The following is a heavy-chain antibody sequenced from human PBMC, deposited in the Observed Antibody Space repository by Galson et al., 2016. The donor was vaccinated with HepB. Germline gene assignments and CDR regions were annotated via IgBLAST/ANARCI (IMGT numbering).Heavy chain of an antibody. V-gene: IGHV4-59*01. CDR3: ARDRLAAAASWVAFDL. Sequence: SETLSLTCSVSGGSIYPYYWNWIRQPSGQGLEWIASIDHSGNIVYNPSLRSRVTLSVDTSRKQFSLKLSSVTAADTAVYYCARDRLAAAASWVAFDLWGQGTMVTVSS. J-gene: IGHJ3*01. CDR2: IDHSGNI. D-gene: IGHD6-13*01. CDR1: GGSIYPYY.